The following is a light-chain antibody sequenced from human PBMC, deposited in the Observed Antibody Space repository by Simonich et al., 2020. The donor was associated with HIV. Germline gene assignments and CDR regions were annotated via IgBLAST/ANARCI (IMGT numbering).Light chain of an antibody. V-gene: IGLV2-14*03. CDR3: SSYTTSNTWV. CDR2: DVT. J-gene: IGLJ3*02. CDR1: SSNVCGYNY. Sequence: QSALTQPASVSGSPGQSITISFTGTSSNVCGYNYVSWYQQHPGKTPKLIFYDVTKRPSGISNRFSGSKSGNTASLTISGLQAEDEADYYCSSYTTSNTWVFGGGTKLTVL.